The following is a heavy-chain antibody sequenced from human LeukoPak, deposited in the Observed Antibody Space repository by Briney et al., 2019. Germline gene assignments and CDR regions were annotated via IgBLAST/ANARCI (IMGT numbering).Heavy chain of an antibody. CDR3: ANNRASLDY. CDR2: INQDGSEK. J-gene: IGHJ4*02. V-gene: IGHV3-7*02. Sequence: PGGSLRLSCAASGFTFSNSGMSWVRQAPGKGLEWVANINQDGSEKNCVDSVKGRFTISRDNAKNSLHLQMNSLRAEDTAVYYCANNRASLDYWGQGTLVTVSS. D-gene: IGHD2/OR15-2a*01. CDR1: GFTFSNSG.